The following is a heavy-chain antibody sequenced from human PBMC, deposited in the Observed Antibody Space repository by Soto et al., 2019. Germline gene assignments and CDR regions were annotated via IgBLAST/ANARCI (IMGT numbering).Heavy chain of an antibody. J-gene: IGHJ1*01. CDR3: AKDRGPIFGVAPEHFQH. D-gene: IGHD3-3*01. CDR1: GFTFSSYG. CDR2: ISYDGSNK. Sequence: QVQLVESGGGVVQPGRSLRLSCAASGFTFSSYGMHWVRQAPGKGLEWVAVISYDGSNKYYADSVKGRFTISRDNSKNKLYLQMNSLRAEDTAVYYCAKDRGPIFGVAPEHFQHWGQGTLVTVSS. V-gene: IGHV3-30*18.